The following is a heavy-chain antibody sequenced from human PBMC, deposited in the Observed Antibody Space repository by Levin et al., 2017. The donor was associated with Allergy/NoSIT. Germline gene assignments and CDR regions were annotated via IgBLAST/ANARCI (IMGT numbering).Heavy chain of an antibody. Sequence: GGSLRLSCAASGYTFRTYGMHWVRQAPGKGLEWVAVIWHDGSQRYYADSVRGRFTISRDDSKDTLYLYMNSLTADDTAMYYCARWYSSSGYFDYWGQGTLVTVSS. V-gene: IGHV3-33*01. CDR1: GYTFRTYG. CDR2: IWHDGSQR. J-gene: IGHJ4*02. CDR3: ARWYSSSGYFDY. D-gene: IGHD6-13*01.